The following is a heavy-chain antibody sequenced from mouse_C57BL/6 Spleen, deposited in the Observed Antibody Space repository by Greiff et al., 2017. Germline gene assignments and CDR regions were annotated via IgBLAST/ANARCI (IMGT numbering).Heavy chain of an antibody. D-gene: IGHD3-3*01. J-gene: IGHJ4*01. V-gene: IGHV1-9*01. CDR3: ERGWVAMDY. CDR2: ILPGSGST. Sequence: VQLQQSGAELMKPGASVKLSCKATGYTFTGYWIEWVQQRPGHGLEWIGDILPGSGSTNYNEKFKGKARFTADPSSNAAYMQLSSLTTEDSAIYCGERGWVAMDYWGQGTSVTVSS. CDR1: GYTFTGYW.